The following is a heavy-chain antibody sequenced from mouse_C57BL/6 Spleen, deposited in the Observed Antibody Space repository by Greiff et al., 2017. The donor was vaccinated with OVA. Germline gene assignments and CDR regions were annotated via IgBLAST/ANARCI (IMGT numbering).Heavy chain of an antibody. J-gene: IGHJ2*01. D-gene: IGHD1-1*01. CDR2: ISDGGSYT. CDR1: GFTFSSYA. V-gene: IGHV5-4*01. Sequence: VQLKESGGGLVKPGGSLKLSCAASGFTFSSYAMSWVRQTPEKRLEWVATISDGGSYTYYPDNVKGRFTISRDNAKNNLYLQMSHLKSEDTAMYYCARDNYGSSYRDYFDYWGQGTTLTVSS. CDR3: ARDNYGSSYRDYFDY.